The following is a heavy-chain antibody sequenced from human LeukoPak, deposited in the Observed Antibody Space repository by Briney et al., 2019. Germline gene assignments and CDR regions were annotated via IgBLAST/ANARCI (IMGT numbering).Heavy chain of an antibody. Sequence: GGSLRLSCAASGFTFSSYSMNWVRQAPGKGLEWVSYISSSSSTTYYADSVKDRFTISRDNAKNSLYLQMNSLRAEDTAVYYCARVTGGGYYYFDYWGQGTLVTVSS. CDR2: ISSSSSTT. CDR1: GFTFSSYS. J-gene: IGHJ4*02. CDR3: ARVTGGGYYYFDY. V-gene: IGHV3-48*01. D-gene: IGHD3-16*01.